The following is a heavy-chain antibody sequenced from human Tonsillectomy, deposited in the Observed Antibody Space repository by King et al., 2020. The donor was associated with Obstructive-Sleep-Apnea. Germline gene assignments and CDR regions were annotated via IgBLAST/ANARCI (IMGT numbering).Heavy chain of an antibody. D-gene: IGHD2-2*01. Sequence: VQLVESGAEVKKAGASVKVSCKASGYTFTGYYMHWVRQAPGQGLEWMGWINPNSGGTNYGQKFQGRVTKTRDTSISTAYMGLGRLRSDDTAVYYCARDLGYCSSTSCYNWFDPWGQGTLVTVSS. J-gene: IGHJ5*02. CDR2: INPNSGGT. CDR1: GYTFTGYY. V-gene: IGHV1-2*02. CDR3: ARDLGYCSSTSCYNWFDP.